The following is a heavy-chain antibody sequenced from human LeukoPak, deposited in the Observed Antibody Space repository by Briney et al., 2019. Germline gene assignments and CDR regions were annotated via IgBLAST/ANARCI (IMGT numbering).Heavy chain of an antibody. CDR2: INSDGRSI. D-gene: IGHD3-22*01. V-gene: IGHV3-74*01. Sequence: GGSLRLSCAASGFTFSNYWMHWVRHAPGKGLVRVSRINSDGRSIIYADSVKGRFTISRDNAKNTLYLQMNSLRVEDTAVYYCAKRDYYDASGSYPYYFDYWGQGTLVTVSS. CDR1: GFTFSNYW. J-gene: IGHJ4*02. CDR3: AKRDYYDASGSYPYYFDY.